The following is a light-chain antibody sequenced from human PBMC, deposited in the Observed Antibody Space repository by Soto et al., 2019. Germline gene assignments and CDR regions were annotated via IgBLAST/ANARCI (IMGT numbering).Light chain of an antibody. Sequence: IVLTQSPGTLSLSPWERATLPCRASQSVSSSYLAWYQQKPGQAPRLLIYGASSRATGIPDRFSGSGSGTDFTLTISRLEPEDFAVYYCQQYGSSPTWTFGQGTKVDIK. CDR3: QQYGSSPTWT. V-gene: IGKV3-20*01. J-gene: IGKJ1*01. CDR2: GAS. CDR1: QSVSSSY.